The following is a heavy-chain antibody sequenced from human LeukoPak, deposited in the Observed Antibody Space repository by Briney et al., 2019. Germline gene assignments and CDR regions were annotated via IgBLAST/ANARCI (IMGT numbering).Heavy chain of an antibody. D-gene: IGHD4-17*01. CDR3: ARQDYGVVKYYFDY. J-gene: IGHJ4*02. CDR2: ISSSSSYI. CDR1: GFTFSSYS. Sequence: PGGSLRLSCAASGFTFSSYSMNWVRQAPGKGLEWVSSISSSSSYIYYADSVKGRFTISRDNAKNSLYLQMNSLRAEDTAVYHCARQDYGVVKYYFDYWGQGTLVTVSS. V-gene: IGHV3-21*01.